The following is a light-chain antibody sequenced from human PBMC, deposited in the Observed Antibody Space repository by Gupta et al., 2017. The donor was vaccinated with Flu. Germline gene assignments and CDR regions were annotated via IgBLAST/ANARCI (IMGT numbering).Light chain of an antibody. CDR2: WAS. V-gene: IGKV4-1*01. Sequence: DLVMTQSPDALAVSLGERATINCKSSQSVLYSSNNKNHLAWYQQKPGQPPKLLIYWASTRVSGVPDRFSGSGSGTDFSLTSSSLQAEDVAVYYCQQYYSTPPVTFGGGTKVEI. CDR1: QSVLYSSNNKNH. CDR3: QQYYSTPPVT. J-gene: IGKJ4*01.